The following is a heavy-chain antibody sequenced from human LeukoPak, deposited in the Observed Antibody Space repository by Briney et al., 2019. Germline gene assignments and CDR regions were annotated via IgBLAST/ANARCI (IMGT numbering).Heavy chain of an antibody. CDR1: GGSISSSSYY. J-gene: IGHJ3*02. Sequence: SETLSVTCTVSGGSISSSSYYWGWIRQPPGKGLEWIGSIYYSGSTYYNPSLKSRVTMSVDTSKNQFSLKLSSVTAADTAVYYCARDQSGIFGVVLDAFDIWGQGTMVTVSS. V-gene: IGHV4-39*07. D-gene: IGHD3-3*01. CDR3: ARDQSGIFGVVLDAFDI. CDR2: IYYSGST.